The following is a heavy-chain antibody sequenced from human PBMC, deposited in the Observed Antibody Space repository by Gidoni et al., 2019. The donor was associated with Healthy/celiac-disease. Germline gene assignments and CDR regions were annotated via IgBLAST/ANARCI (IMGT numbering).Heavy chain of an antibody. D-gene: IGHD1-26*01. CDR2: IYYSGST. Sequence: QVQLQESGPGLVKPSETLSLTCTVSGGSISSYYWSWIRQPPGKGLEWIGYIYYSGSTNYNPSLKSRVTISVDTSKNQFSLKLSSVTAADTAVYYCARVRLGDGGRYFDYWGQGTLVTVSS. V-gene: IGHV4-59*01. J-gene: IGHJ4*02. CDR1: GGSISSYY. CDR3: ARVRLGDGGRYFDY.